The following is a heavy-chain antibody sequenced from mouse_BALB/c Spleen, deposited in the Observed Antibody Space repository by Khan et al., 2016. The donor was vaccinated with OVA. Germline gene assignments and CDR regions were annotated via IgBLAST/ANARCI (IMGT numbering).Heavy chain of an antibody. CDR1: GYSITSDYA. CDR3: ARSVTITTVVATDFDY. Sequence: EVQLQESGPGLVKPSQSLSLTCTVTGYSITSDYAWNWIRQFPGNKLEWMGYISYSGCTSYNPSLKSRISITRDTSTNPSFLQLKSVTTEDTATYYCARSVTITTVVATDFDYWGQGTTLTVSS. J-gene: IGHJ2*01. V-gene: IGHV3-2*02. D-gene: IGHD1-1*01. CDR2: ISYSGCT.